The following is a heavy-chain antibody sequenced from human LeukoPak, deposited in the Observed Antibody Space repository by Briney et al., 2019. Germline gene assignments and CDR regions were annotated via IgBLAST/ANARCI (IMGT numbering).Heavy chain of an antibody. CDR2: MSRSGSPI. J-gene: IGHJ3*02. Sequence: PGGSLRLACAVSGFTFSDYYMGSIRQAPGKGLECVSYMSRSGSPIYYADSVKGRFTISRDNAKNSLYVQMNSLRGEDRAVYYCARDRARSYYDSSGYYSDAFDIWGQGTMVPVSS. CDR3: ARDRARSYYDSSGYYSDAFDI. D-gene: IGHD3-22*01. CDR1: GFTFSDYY. V-gene: IGHV3-11*04.